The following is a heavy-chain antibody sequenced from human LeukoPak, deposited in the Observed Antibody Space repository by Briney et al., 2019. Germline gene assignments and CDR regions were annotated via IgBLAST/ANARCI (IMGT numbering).Heavy chain of an antibody. D-gene: IGHD1-26*01. J-gene: IGHJ5*02. Sequence: GGSLRLSCAASGFTFSSYSMNWVRQAPGKGLEWVSSISSSSSYIYYADSVKGRFTISRDNAKNSLYLQMNSLRAEDTAVYYCARAPKFRLVGVPKGPFDPWGQGTLVTVSS. CDR3: ARAPKFRLVGVPKGPFDP. CDR2: ISSSSSYI. CDR1: GFTFSSYS. V-gene: IGHV3-21*04.